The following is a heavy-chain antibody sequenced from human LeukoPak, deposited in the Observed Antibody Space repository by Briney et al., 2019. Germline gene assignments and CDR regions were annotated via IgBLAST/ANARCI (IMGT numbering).Heavy chain of an antibody. D-gene: IGHD3-10*01. J-gene: IGHJ4*02. CDR3: ARDLTDYYGSGSP. Sequence: ASVKVSCKASGYTFTSYYMHWVRQAPGQGLEWMGIINPSGGSTSYALKFQGRVTMTRDTSTSTVYMELSSLRSEDTAVYYCARDLTDYYGSGSPWGQGTLVTVSS. V-gene: IGHV1-46*01. CDR2: INPSGGST. CDR1: GYTFTSYY.